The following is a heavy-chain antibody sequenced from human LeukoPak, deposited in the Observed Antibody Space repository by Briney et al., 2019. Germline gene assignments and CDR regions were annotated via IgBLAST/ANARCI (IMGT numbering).Heavy chain of an antibody. Sequence: SETLSLTCAVYGGSFSGYYWSWIRQPPGKGLEWIGEINHSGSTNYNPSLKSRVTISVDTSKNQFSLKLSSVTAADTAVYYCAGIWLLTVGYWGQGTLVTVSS. CDR2: INHSGST. CDR1: GGSFSGYY. J-gene: IGHJ4*02. V-gene: IGHV4-34*01. D-gene: IGHD5-24*01. CDR3: AGIWLLTVGY.